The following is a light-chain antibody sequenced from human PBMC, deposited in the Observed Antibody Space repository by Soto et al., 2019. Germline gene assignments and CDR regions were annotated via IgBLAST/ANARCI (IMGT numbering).Light chain of an antibody. Sequence: SYELTQPPSVSVAPGKTARITCGRNNIGSKSVHWYQQKPGQAPVLVMYSDSDRPSGIPERFSGSNSGNTATLTISRVEAGDEADYYCQVWDSSSDQSGVFGGGTKVTVL. CDR3: QVWDSSSDQSGV. V-gene: IGLV3-21*04. CDR2: SDS. CDR1: NIGSKS. J-gene: IGLJ2*01.